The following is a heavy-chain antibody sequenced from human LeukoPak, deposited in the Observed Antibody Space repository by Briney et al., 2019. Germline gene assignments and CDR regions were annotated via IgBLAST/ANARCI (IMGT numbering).Heavy chain of an antibody. CDR1: GFTFSTYS. J-gene: IGHJ6*02. CDR3: ARDPGRQYSSIADV. CDR2: IKEDGSKK. Sequence: GGSLRLSCVASGFTFSTYSMNWVRRAPGKGLEWLANIKEDGSKKYYVDSVKGRFTISRDNAKNSLYLQMDSLRAEDTAVYYCARDPGRQYSSIADVWGQGTTVTVSS. D-gene: IGHD6-19*01. V-gene: IGHV3-7*03.